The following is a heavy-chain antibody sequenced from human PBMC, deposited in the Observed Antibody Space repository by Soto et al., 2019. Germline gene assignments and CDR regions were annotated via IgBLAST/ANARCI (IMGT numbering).Heavy chain of an antibody. CDR2: ISSSSSFI. Sequence: EVQLVESGGGLVRPGGSLRLSCAASGFTFSTYSMNWVRQAPGRGLEWVSSISSSSSFIYYADSVQGRFTISRDSAKNPLFLQSSSLRAEDTAEYYCGKDGGYSHPSEFDYWGQGTLVTVSS. CDR3: GKDGGYSHPSEFDY. D-gene: IGHD5-18*01. J-gene: IGHJ4*02. CDR1: GFTFSTYS. V-gene: IGHV3-21*02.